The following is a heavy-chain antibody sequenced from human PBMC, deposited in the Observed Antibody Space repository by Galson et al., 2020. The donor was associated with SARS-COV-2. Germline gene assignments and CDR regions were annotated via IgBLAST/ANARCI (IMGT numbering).Heavy chain of an antibody. Sequence: GGSLRLSCASSGFSFSNYNMHWVRQAPGKGLEWVSSISSRSSYIYYGDSMKGRFTISRDNAKNSLFLQMNSLRAEDTAVYYCARGLERREYYYGMGVWGQGSTVTVSS. J-gene: IGHJ6*02. D-gene: IGHD1-1*01. V-gene: IGHV3-21*01. CDR1: GFSFSNYN. CDR3: ARGLERREYYYGMGV. CDR2: ISSRSSYI.